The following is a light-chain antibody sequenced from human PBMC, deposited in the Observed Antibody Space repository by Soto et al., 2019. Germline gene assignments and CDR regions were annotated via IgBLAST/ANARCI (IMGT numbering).Light chain of an antibody. CDR2: GAS. J-gene: IGKJ1*01. CDR1: QSVSSSY. CDR3: QQYGSSPPFT. V-gene: IGKV3-20*01. Sequence: SVFAQSPGTPSLSPGERAALSCSCSQSVSSSYLAWYQQKPGQAPRLLIYGASSRATGIPDRFGGSGSGTDFTLTISRLEPEDFAVYYCQQYGSSPPFTFGQGTKVDIK.